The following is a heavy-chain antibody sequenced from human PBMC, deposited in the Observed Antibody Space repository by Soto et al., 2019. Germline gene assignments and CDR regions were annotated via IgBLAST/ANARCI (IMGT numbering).Heavy chain of an antibody. CDR2: IYYSGST. J-gene: IGHJ6*02. Sequence: PSETLSLTCTVSGGSISSSSYYWGWIRQPPGKGLEWIGSIYYSGSTYYNPSLKSRVTISVDTSKNQFSLKLSSVTAADTAVYYCARLDSPYYYGMDVWGQGTTVTVYS. CDR3: ARLDSPYYYGMDV. V-gene: IGHV4-39*01. CDR1: GGSISSSSYY.